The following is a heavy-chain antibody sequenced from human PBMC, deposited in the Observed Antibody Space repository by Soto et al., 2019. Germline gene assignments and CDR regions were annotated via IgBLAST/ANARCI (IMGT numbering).Heavy chain of an antibody. CDR3: AKAVPPFVVVTASDY. Sequence: GGSLRLSCAASGFTFRNFGMHRVRQAPGKGLEWVAVISYDGTNKYYADSVKGRFTISRDNSKNTLYLQINSLRAEDTAVYYCAKAVPPFVVVTASDYWGQGTLVTVSS. CDR2: ISYDGTNK. J-gene: IGHJ4*02. CDR1: GFTFRNFG. D-gene: IGHD2-21*02. V-gene: IGHV3-30*18.